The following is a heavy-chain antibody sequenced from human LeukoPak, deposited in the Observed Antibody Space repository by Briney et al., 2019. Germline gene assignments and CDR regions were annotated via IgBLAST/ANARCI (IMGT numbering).Heavy chain of an antibody. CDR1: GFIFDDSL. D-gene: IGHD3-10*01. Sequence: GGSLRLSCVASGFIFDDSLMHWVRQAPGKGLEWVANIKQDGSEKYYVDSVKGRLTISRDNAKNSLYLQMNSLRAEDTAVYYCARDGLLWFGELSPPLFDYWGQRTLVTVSS. J-gene: IGHJ4*02. CDR2: IKQDGSEK. V-gene: IGHV3-7*01. CDR3: ARDGLLWFGELSPPLFDY.